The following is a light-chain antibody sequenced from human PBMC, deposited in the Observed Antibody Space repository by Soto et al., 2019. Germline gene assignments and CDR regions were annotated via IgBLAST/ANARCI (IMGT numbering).Light chain of an antibody. Sequence: EIVLTQSPATLSLSPGERATLSCGASQTVGSTYLAWYQQKPGLAPRLLIYDASSRATGIPDRFSGNGSGTDFTLTISRLEPEDFAVYCCLQYGSSPWTFGKWTKVEIK. CDR3: LQYGSSPWT. CDR2: DAS. J-gene: IGKJ1*01. CDR1: QTVGSTY. V-gene: IGKV3D-20*01.